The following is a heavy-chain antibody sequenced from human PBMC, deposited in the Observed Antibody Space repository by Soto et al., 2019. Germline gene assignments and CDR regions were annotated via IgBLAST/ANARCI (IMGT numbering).Heavy chain of an antibody. CDR1: GFSFSSCW. D-gene: IGHD3-22*01. CDR2: IKQDGSEK. Sequence: GGSLRLSCTASGFSFSSCWMSWVRQAIGKGLEWVANIKQDGSEKYYVDSVRGRFTISRDNAKNSLYLQMNSLRAEDTAVYYCARDVYYFDSSGYYSSDYWGQGAPVTVSS. CDR3: ARDVYYFDSSGYYSSDY. J-gene: IGHJ4*02. V-gene: IGHV3-7*05.